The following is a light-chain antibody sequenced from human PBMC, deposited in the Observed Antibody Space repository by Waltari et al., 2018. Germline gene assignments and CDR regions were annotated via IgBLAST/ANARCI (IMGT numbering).Light chain of an antibody. Sequence: QCALTQPASVSGSPGQSITISCTANRSAVGGYRFVSWYHQHPGKAPKLMIYGGSQRPSGISNRFSGSKSGNTASLTISGLRAEDEADYYCCSYAGSSPHVVFGGGTKLTVL. CDR3: CSYAGSSPHVV. CDR2: GGS. J-gene: IGLJ2*01. V-gene: IGLV2-23*01. CDR1: RSAVGGYRF.